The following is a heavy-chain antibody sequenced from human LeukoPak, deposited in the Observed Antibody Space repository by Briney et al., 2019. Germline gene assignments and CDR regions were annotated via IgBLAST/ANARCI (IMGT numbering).Heavy chain of an antibody. CDR2: LYHSGNT. CDR3: LAISSWYYFDY. V-gene: IGHV4-38-2*01. D-gene: IGHD6-13*01. CDR1: GYSTSSGYY. J-gene: IGHJ4*02. Sequence: SETLSLTCAVSGYSTSSGYYWGWIRQSPGKGLEWIGSLYHSGNTYYNPSLKSRVTISVDTSMNQFSLKLRSVTAADTAVYYCLAISSWYYFDYWGQGALVTVSS.